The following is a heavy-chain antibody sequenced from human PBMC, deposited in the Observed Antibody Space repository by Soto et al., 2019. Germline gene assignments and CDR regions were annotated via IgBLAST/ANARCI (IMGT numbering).Heavy chain of an antibody. D-gene: IGHD2-15*01. Sequence: ASVKVSCKASGYTFTGYYTHWVRQAPGQGLEWMGWINPNSGGTNYAQKFQGRVTMTRDTSISTAYMELSRLRSDDTAVYYCASRGGCSGGSCQGSYYYYGMDVWGQGTTVTVSS. CDR3: ASRGGCSGGSCQGSYYYYGMDV. V-gene: IGHV1-2*02. CDR2: INPNSGGT. J-gene: IGHJ6*02. CDR1: GYTFTGYY.